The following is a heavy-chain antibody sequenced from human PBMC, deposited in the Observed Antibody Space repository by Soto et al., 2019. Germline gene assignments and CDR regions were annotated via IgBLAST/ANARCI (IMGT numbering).Heavy chain of an antibody. CDR3: AKWSYLDY. Sequence: GWYLRLSCTTSGFSFASFAMTWVRHAPGKGLEWVATISGSDGKTYYADSVKGRFSISRDTSRNTLYLQMNSLRADDTAIYYCAKWSYLDYWGEGTRVYVS. D-gene: IGHD3-3*01. CDR1: GFSFASFA. J-gene: IGHJ4*02. V-gene: IGHV3-23*01. CDR2: ISGSDGKT.